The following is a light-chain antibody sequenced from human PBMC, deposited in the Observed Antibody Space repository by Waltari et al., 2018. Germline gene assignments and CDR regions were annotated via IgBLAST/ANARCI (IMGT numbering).Light chain of an antibody. J-gene: IGKJ4*01. CDR3: QQYSKWPPLT. Sequence: EIVMTQSPATLSVSPGERATLSCRASESVSGSLAWYQERPCQAPRLLIYGASTRATGTPARFSGSGSGTEFTLTISSLQSEDFAVYYCQQYSKWPPLTFGGGTKVEIK. CDR2: GAS. CDR1: ESVSGS. V-gene: IGKV3-15*01.